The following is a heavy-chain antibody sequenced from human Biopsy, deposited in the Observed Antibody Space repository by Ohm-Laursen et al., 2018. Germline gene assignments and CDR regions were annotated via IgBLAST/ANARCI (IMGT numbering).Heavy chain of an antibody. J-gene: IGHJ4*02. Sequence: SLRLCCAASGFTFSSYAMTWVRQAPGKGLEWVSVINTSGGSTYYAVSVKGRFTISRDNSKSTLYLRMNSLRAEDTAVYYCAKPADSYGSEFYFDYWGQGTLVTVSS. V-gene: IGHV3-23*01. CDR3: AKPADSYGSEFYFDY. CDR2: INTSGGST. CDR1: GFTFSSYA. D-gene: IGHD4-17*01.